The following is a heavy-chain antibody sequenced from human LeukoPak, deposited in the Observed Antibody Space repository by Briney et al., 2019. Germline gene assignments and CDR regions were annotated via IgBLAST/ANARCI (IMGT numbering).Heavy chain of an antibody. D-gene: IGHD3-10*01. Sequence: SVKVSCKASGGTFSSYAISWVRQAPGQGLEWMGGIIPVFGTANYAQKFQGRVTITTDESTSTAYMELSSLRSEDAAVYYCASGVEDYYGSGSYYHLDYWGQGTLVTVSS. CDR3: ASGVEDYYGSGSYYHLDY. CDR1: GGTFSSYA. V-gene: IGHV1-69*05. J-gene: IGHJ4*02. CDR2: IIPVFGTA.